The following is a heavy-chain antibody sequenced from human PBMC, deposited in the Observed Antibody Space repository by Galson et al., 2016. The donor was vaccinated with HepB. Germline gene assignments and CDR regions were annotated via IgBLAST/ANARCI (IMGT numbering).Heavy chain of an antibody. Sequence: SETLSLTCTVSGDSTTSYYWSWIRQPPGKGLEWIGHIYYSGNSNYNPSLKSRVTISVDTSRNQFSLKLNSVTAADTGVYYCAGAQLSLEMALDCWGQGTLVTVSS. CDR2: IYYSGNS. CDR1: GDSTTSYY. V-gene: IGHV4-59*01. D-gene: IGHD5-24*01. J-gene: IGHJ4*02. CDR3: AGAQLSLEMALDC.